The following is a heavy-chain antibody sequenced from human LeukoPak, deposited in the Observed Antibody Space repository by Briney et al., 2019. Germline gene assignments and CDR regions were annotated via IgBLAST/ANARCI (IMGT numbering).Heavy chain of an antibody. V-gene: IGHV4-59*01. J-gene: IGHJ4*02. CDR3: ARARIAAATNFDY. Sequence: SETLSLTCTVSGGSISSYYWSWIRQPPGKGLEWIGYIYYSGSTNYNPSLKSRVTISVDTSKSQFSLKLSSVTAADTAVYYCARARIAAATNFDYWGQGTLVTVSS. CDR2: IYYSGST. D-gene: IGHD6-13*01. CDR1: GGSISSYY.